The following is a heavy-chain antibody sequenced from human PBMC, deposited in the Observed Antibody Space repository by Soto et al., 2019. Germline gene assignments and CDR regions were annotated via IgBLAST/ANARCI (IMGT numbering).Heavy chain of an antibody. CDR1: GFTFSSYS. Sequence: EVQLVESGGGLVQPGGSLRLSCAASGFTFSSYSMNWVRQAPGKGLEWVSYISSSSSTIYYADSVKGRVTISRDNAKNSLYLQMNSLRDEDTAVYYCARESRGSGTEKDYWGQGTLVTVSS. J-gene: IGHJ4*02. D-gene: IGHD3-10*01. CDR2: ISSSSSTI. V-gene: IGHV3-48*02. CDR3: ARESRGSGTEKDY.